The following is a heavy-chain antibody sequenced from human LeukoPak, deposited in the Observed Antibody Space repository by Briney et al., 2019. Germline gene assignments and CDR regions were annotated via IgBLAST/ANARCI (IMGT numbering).Heavy chain of an antibody. V-gene: IGHV3-21*01. D-gene: IGHD6-19*01. CDR1: GFTFTSFS. CDR2: INTRSSYI. J-gene: IGHJ4*02. CDR3: VRELSGSGNVYYFDH. Sequence: GGSLRLSCAASGFTFTSFSFNWVRQAPGKGLEWVSSINTRSSYIWYADLVKGRFTISRDNAQNSLYLQMNSLRVEDTAVYYCVRELSGSGNVYYFDHWGQGTLVTVSS.